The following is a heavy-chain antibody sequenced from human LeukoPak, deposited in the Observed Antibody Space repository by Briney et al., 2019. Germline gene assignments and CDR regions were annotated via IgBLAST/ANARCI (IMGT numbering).Heavy chain of an antibody. CDR1: GGSISSYY. Sequence: SETLSLTCTVSGGSISSYYWSWIRQPAGEGLEWIGRIYTSGSTNYNPSLKSRVTMSVDTSKNQFSLKLSSVTAADTAVYYCARDSGSYYLFAFDIWGQGTMVTVSS. V-gene: IGHV4-4*07. CDR2: IYTSGST. D-gene: IGHD1-26*01. CDR3: ARDSGSYYLFAFDI. J-gene: IGHJ3*02.